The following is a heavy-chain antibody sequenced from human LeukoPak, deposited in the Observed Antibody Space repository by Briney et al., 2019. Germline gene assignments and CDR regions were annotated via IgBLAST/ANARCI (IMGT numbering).Heavy chain of an antibody. CDR3: ARGSYLDY. CDR1: GGSISSGGYY. Sequence: SQTLSLTCTVSGGSISSGGYYWSWIRQPPGKGLEWIGYIYNSGSSYYNPSLKSRVTISVDTTKNQFSLKLSSVTAADTAVYYCARGSYLDYWGQGILVTVTS. CDR2: IYNSGSS. J-gene: IGHJ4*02. V-gene: IGHV4-30-2*01.